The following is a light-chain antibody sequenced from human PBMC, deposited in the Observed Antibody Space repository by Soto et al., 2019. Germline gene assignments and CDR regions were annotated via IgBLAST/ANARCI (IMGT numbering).Light chain of an antibody. J-gene: IGLJ3*02. V-gene: IGLV2-14*01. Sequence: QSALTQPASVSGSPGQSITISCTGTSSDVGGYNYVSWYQQHPGKAPKLMIYEVSNRPAGVSNRFSGSKSGNTGSLTISGLQAEDEADYYCSSYTSRSTPWVFGGGTQLTVL. CDR3: SSYTSRSTPWV. CDR2: EVS. CDR1: SSDVGGYNY.